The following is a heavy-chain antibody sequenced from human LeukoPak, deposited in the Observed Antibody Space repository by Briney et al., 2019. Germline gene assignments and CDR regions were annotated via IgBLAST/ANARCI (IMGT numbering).Heavy chain of an antibody. CDR3: ARLTDKGFWSGFPPYYIDV. J-gene: IGHJ6*03. Sequence: PSETLSLTCNVSGGSISTSNSHWGWIRQSPGKGLEWIGNIYYTGTTFYNPSLKSRVTISVDRPKDQFSLKLSAVTAADTAVYYCARLTDKGFWSGFPPYYIDVWGEGTTVTVSS. V-gene: IGHV4-39*01. CDR1: GGSISTSNSH. D-gene: IGHD3-3*01. CDR2: IYYTGTT.